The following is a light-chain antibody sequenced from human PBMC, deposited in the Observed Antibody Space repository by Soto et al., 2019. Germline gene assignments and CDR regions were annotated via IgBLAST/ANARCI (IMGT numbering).Light chain of an antibody. CDR1: QSISTW. CDR3: PQYNSFSRT. CDR2: KAS. Sequence: DIQMTQSPSTLSASVGDRVAITCRASQSISTWLAWYQQKPGKAPKLLIYKASTLESGVPSRFSGSGSGSEFTLTISSLQPYDFATYYCPQYNSFSRTFGQGTKLESK. J-gene: IGKJ2*01. V-gene: IGKV1-5*03.